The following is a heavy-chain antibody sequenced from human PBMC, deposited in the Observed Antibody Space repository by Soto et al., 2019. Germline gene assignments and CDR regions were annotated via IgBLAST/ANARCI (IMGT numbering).Heavy chain of an antibody. CDR1: GFTLSSYS. J-gene: IGHJ4*02. Sequence: EVQLVESGGGLVKPGGSLRLSCAASGFTLSSYSMNWVRQAPGKGLEWVSSISSSSSYIYYADSVKGRFTISRDNAKNSLYLQMNSLMAEATAVYYCARDWGGEGTFDYWGQGTLVTVSS. D-gene: IGHD3-16*01. CDR2: ISSSSSYI. CDR3: ARDWGGEGTFDY. V-gene: IGHV3-21*01.